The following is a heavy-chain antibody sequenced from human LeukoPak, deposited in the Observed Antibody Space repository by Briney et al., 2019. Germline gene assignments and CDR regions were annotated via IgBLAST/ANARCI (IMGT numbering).Heavy chain of an antibody. V-gene: IGHV3-23*01. Sequence: GGSLRLSCAASGFTFNTYAMSWVRQAPGKGLEWVSSISGGDVSTSYADSVKGRFTISRDNSKNTLYLEMDSLRAEDTAVYYCAVVYGDYNPGAFDIWGQGTMVTVSS. CDR2: ISGGDVST. J-gene: IGHJ3*02. D-gene: IGHD4-17*01. CDR1: GFTFNTYA. CDR3: AVVYGDYNPGAFDI.